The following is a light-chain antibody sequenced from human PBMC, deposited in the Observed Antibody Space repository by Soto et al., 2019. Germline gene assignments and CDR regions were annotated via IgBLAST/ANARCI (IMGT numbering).Light chain of an antibody. CDR2: EVS. V-gene: IGLV2-14*01. CDR3: SSYTSSNTRYV. Sequence: QLVLTQPASVSGSPGQSITISCTGTSSDVGGYNYVSWYQQHPGKAPKLMIYEVSNRPSGVSNRFSGSKSANTASLTISGLQAEDEADYFCSSYTSSNTRYVFGTGTKQTVL. CDR1: SSDVGGYNY. J-gene: IGLJ1*01.